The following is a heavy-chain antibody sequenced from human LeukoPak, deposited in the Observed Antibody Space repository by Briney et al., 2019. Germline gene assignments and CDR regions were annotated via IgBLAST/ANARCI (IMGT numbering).Heavy chain of an antibody. CDR1: GGTFSSYA. D-gene: IGHD2-8*01. V-gene: IGHV1-46*01. CDR2: INTSGGSI. CDR3: ATGRLGYCTNNNCPSASLWDY. J-gene: IGHJ4*02. Sequence: ASVKVSCKASGGTFSSYAISWVRQAPGQGLEWMGIINTSGGSISFAQKFQGRVTMTRDTSTSTVYMELSSLRSEDTAIYYCATGRLGYCTNNNCPSASLWDYWGQGTLVTVSA.